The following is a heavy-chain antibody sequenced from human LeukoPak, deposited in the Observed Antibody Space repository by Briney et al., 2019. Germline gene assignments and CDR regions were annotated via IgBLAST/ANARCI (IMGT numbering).Heavy chain of an antibody. Sequence: SETLSLTCAVYGGSFSGNYWNWIRQPPGKGLEWIGEINHSGSTNYNPSLTSRVTLSVDTSKNQFSLKLSSVTAADTVVYYCTRAPGAGDRFDSWGQGTLVTVSS. CDR2: INHSGST. CDR1: GGSFSGNY. D-gene: IGHD3-10*01. V-gene: IGHV4-34*01. J-gene: IGHJ4*02. CDR3: TRAPGAGDRFDS.